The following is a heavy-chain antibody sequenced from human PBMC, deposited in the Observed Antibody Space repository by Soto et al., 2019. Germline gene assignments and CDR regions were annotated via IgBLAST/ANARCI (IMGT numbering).Heavy chain of an antibody. V-gene: IGHV3-74*01. CDR3: ARVAVGYYYMDV. CDR2: INSDGTRT. Sequence: EVQLVESGGSLVQPGGSLRLSCAASGFTFSNYWMHWVRQAPAKGLVWVSRINSDGTRTNYADSVKGRFTISRDNAENTLYLQMNSLTAEDTAVYYCARVAVGYYYMDVWGKGTTVTVSS. CDR1: GFTFSNYW. J-gene: IGHJ6*03.